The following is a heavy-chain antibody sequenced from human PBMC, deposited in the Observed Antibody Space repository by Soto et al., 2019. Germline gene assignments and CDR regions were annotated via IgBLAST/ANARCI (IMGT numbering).Heavy chain of an antibody. V-gene: IGHV1-46*01. CDR2: INPSCGST. J-gene: IGHJ4*02. Sequence: ASVNVSCKSSGYTFTSYYIHWVRQAPGQGLEWMGIINPSCGSTSYAQKFQGRVTMTRDTSTSTVYMELSSLRSEDTAVYYCARVRRSSGYYYGYWGQGTPVTVSS. CDR3: ARVRRSSGYYYGY. D-gene: IGHD3-22*01. CDR1: GYTFTSYY.